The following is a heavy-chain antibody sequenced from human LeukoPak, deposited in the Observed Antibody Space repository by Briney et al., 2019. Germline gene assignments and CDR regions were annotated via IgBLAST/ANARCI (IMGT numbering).Heavy chain of an antibody. V-gene: IGHV3-30*18. CDR3: VKDSHSNCFWIDH. CDR2: ISYDESNK. Sequence: GGSQTLLCTASGFTQRRKDILWSRQAPGKGLEWVAIISYDESNKYYAASVKGRFTISRDNSKNTLYLQMNSLRAEDTAVYYCVKDSHSNCFWIDHWGQGTLVTVSS. CDR1: GFTQRRKD. J-gene: IGHJ4*02. D-gene: IGHD3-3*01.